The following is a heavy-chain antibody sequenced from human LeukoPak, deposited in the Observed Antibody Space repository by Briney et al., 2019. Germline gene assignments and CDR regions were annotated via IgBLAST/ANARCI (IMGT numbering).Heavy chain of an antibody. D-gene: IGHD3-16*01. V-gene: IGHV1-46*01. CDR1: GYSLTSHY. Sequence: ASVKVSCKASGYSLTSHYMHWVRQAPGQGLEWMGLINPRGTATRYAESFQGRLTLTRDLSTSTDYMELSSLRSDDTAVYFCARDTSEGDYAWWFDPWGQGTLVTVAS. J-gene: IGHJ5*02. CDR2: INPRGTAT. CDR3: ARDTSEGDYAWWFDP.